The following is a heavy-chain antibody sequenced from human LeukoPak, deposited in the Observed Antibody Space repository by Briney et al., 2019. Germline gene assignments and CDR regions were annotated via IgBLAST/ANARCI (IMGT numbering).Heavy chain of an antibody. CDR2: ISSSGTSTR. CDR1: GFSFSSYE. CDR3: AKLSIIVVVTAIAIRI. Sequence: PGGSLRLSCTASGFSFSSYEMNWVRQAPGKGLEWVSYISSSGTSTRYYADSVKGRLTVSRDNAKNSLYLQMNSLRAEDTAVYLCAKLSIIVVVTAIAIRIWGQGTMVTVSS. V-gene: IGHV3-48*03. J-gene: IGHJ3*02. D-gene: IGHD2-21*02.